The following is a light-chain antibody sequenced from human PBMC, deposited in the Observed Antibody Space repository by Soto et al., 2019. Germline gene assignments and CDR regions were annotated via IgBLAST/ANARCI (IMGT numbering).Light chain of an antibody. J-gene: IGKJ1*01. CDR1: QSIGTN. Sequence: DIQMTQSPSSLSASVGDRATITCRASQSIGTNLNWYQQRPGKAPKLLICAVSSLQSGVSSRFSGSGSGTDFTLSINSLQREDFATYYCQQTYSAPPLFGQGTKVDIK. V-gene: IGKV1-39*01. CDR2: AVS. CDR3: QQTYSAPPL.